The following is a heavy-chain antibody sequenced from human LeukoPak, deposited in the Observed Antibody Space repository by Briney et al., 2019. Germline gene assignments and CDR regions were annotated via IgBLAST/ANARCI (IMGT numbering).Heavy chain of an antibody. CDR2: IKSKTDGGTT. CDR1: GFTFSNAW. J-gene: IGHJ6*03. Sequence: GGSLRLSCAASGFTFSNAWMSWVRQAPGKGLEWVGRIKSKTDGGTTDYAAPVKGRFTISRDDSKSIAYLQMNSLKTEDTAVYYCTRGSTVYNYYYMDVWGKGITVTVSS. CDR3: TRGSTVYNYYYMDV. V-gene: IGHV3-15*01. D-gene: IGHD4-17*01.